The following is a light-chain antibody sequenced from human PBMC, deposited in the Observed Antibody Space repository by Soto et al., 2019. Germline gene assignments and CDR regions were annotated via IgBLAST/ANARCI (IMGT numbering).Light chain of an antibody. CDR2: DAS. Sequence: DIQMTQSPSSLSASVGDRVTITCQASPDISKYLNWYQQKPGKAPNHLIYDASNLEAGVPSRFSGNGSSTFYTFTISSLHPEDFATDHCQKYDSIPFTFGPGTKVDIK. V-gene: IGKV1-33*01. CDR3: QKYDSIPFT. CDR1: PDISKY. J-gene: IGKJ3*01.